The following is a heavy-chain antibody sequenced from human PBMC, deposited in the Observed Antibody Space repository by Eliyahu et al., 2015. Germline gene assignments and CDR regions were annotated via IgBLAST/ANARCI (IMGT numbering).Heavy chain of an antibody. CDR2: ISYDGSNK. CDR3: ARAPLLEWLPKNYYYGMD. D-gene: IGHD3-3*01. J-gene: IGHJ6*01. V-gene: IGHV3-30*01. Sequence: QVQLVESGXGVVQXGXSLRLSCXXXGFTFSXYAMXWVRQAPGKGLEWVAVISYDGSNKYYADSVKGRFTISRDNSKNTLYLQMNSLRAEDTAVYYCARAPLLEWLPKNYYYGMD. CDR1: GFTFSXYA.